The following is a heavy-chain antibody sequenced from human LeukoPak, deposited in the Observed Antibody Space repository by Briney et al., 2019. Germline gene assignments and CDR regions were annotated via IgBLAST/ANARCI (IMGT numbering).Heavy chain of an antibody. D-gene: IGHD3-10*01. CDR2: MNPNSGNT. CDR3: ATYTGNDYGSGSYST. J-gene: IGHJ4*02. V-gene: IGHV1-8*01. CDR1: GYTFTSYD. Sequence: GASVKVSCKASGYTFTSYDINWVRQATGQGLEWMGWMNPNSGNTGYAQKFQGRVTMTRNTSISTAYMELSSLRSEDTAVYYRATYTGNDYGSGSYSTWGQGTLVTVSS.